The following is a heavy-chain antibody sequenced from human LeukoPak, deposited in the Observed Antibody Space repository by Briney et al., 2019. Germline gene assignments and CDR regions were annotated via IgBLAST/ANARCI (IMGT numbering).Heavy chain of an antibody. V-gene: IGHV3-30*18. CDR3: AKGLYSSSWYGIDY. J-gene: IGHJ4*02. CDR2: IPYDGSNK. D-gene: IGHD6-13*01. CDR1: GFTFSSYG. Sequence: GGSLRLSCAASGFTFSSYGMHWVRQAPGKGLEWVAVIPYDGSNKYYADSVKGRFTISRDNSKNTLYLQMNSLRAEDTAVYYCAKGLYSSSWYGIDYWGQGTLVTVSS.